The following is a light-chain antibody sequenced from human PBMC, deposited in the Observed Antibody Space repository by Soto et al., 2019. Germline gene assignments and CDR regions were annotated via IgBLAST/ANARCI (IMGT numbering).Light chain of an antibody. Sequence: DIQMTQSPSSLSASVGDTVTITCQASQDISNYLNWNHEKLGRAPKHLIYDASNLETGVPSRFSGSGSGTDFTFTISSLQPEDIATYYCQQYSHLITFGQGTRLEIK. J-gene: IGKJ5*01. CDR2: DAS. CDR1: QDISNY. V-gene: IGKV1-33*01. CDR3: QQYSHLIT.